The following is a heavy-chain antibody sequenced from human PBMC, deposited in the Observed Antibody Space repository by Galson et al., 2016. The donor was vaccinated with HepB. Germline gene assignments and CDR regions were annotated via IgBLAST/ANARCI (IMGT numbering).Heavy chain of an antibody. CDR3: ARDRGIAAGGWFDP. D-gene: IGHD6-13*01. CDR1: GLTFSNYY. V-gene: IGHV3-21*01. Sequence: SLRLSCAASGLTFSNYYMHWVRQAPGRGLEWVSSLSSSSKYIYYADSMKGQFTSSRENANNSLFLQMESLRADDTAVYYCARDRGIAAGGWFDPWGQGTQVTVSS. CDR2: LSSSSKYI. J-gene: IGHJ5*02.